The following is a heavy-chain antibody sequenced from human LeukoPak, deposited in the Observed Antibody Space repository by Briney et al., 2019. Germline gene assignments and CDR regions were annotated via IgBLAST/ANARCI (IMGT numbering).Heavy chain of an antibody. V-gene: IGHV3-23*01. CDR2: IRGDGITT. D-gene: IGHD5-24*01. Sequence: PGGSLRLSCVASGFTFRSHGMNWVRQAPGKGLEWVSGIRGDGITTYYADSVKGRFTISRDNSKNSLYLQMNSLRAEDTAVYYCARLTRDGYHHPQAFDIWGQGTMVTVSS. CDR3: ARLTRDGYHHPQAFDI. J-gene: IGHJ3*02. CDR1: GFTFRSHG.